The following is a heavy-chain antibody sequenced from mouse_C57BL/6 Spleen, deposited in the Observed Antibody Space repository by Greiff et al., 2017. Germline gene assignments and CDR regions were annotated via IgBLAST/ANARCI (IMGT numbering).Heavy chain of an antibody. J-gene: IGHJ2*01. CDR2: IRNKANGYTT. Sequence: EVKLVESGGGLVQPGGSLSLSCAASGFTFTDYYMSWVRQPPGKALEWLGFIRNKANGYTTEYSASVKGRFTISRDNSQSILYLQMNALRAEDSATYYCARSSHYYGKDYWGQGTTLTVSS. D-gene: IGHD1-1*01. CDR1: GFTFTDYY. CDR3: ARSSHYYGKDY. V-gene: IGHV7-3*01.